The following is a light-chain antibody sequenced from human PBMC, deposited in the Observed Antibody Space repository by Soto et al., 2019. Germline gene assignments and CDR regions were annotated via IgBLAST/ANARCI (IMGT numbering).Light chain of an antibody. V-gene: IGKV3-20*01. CDR3: QQYDSSPPIT. CDR1: QSVSSSR. CDR2: GTA. J-gene: IGKJ5*01. Sequence: IVLPKSPDTLSLSPGARATLSCRAIQSVSSSRFAWYQQRPGQAPRLLIFGTASRATGIPDRFSGSGSGTDFTLTISRLEPEDFAVYYCQQYDSSPPITFGQGTRLEIK.